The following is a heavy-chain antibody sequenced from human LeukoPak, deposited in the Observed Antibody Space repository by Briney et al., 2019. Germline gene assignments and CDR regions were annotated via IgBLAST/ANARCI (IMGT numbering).Heavy chain of an antibody. Sequence: GGSLRLSCAASGFTFSSYWMSWVRQAPGKGLEWVANIKQDGSEKYYADSVKGRFTISRDNAKNSLYLQMNSLRAEDTAVYYCARAGEFIAAAGRFDPWGQGTLVTVSS. V-gene: IGHV3-7*01. J-gene: IGHJ5*02. CDR3: ARAGEFIAAAGRFDP. CDR2: IKQDGSEK. D-gene: IGHD6-13*01. CDR1: GFTFSSYW.